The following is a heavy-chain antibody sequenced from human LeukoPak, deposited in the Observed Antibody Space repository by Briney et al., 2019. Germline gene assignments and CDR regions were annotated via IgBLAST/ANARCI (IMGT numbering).Heavy chain of an antibody. D-gene: IGHD1-26*01. V-gene: IGHV1-2*02. Sequence: ASVKVSCKASGYSFTDYYMHWVRQAPGQGLEWMGWINPNSGGTNYAQKFQGRVTMTRDTSISTAYMELSRLRSDDTAVYYCASVVGARAHFDYWGQGTLVTVSS. CDR2: INPNSGGT. CDR3: ASVVGARAHFDY. CDR1: GYSFTDYY. J-gene: IGHJ4*02.